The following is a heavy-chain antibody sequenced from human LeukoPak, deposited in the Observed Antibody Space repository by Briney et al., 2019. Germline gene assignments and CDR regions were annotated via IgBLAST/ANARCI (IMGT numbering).Heavy chain of an antibody. V-gene: IGHV3-7*01. Sequence: PGGSLRLSCAASGFTFSSYWMTWVRQAPGKGLEWVANIKGDGSEKYYMDSVKGRFTISRDSAKNSLFLQMTSLRAEDTAVYYCASERPSSSWYDYWGQGTLVTVSS. CDR3: ASERPSSSWYDY. CDR1: GFTFSSYW. D-gene: IGHD6-13*01. CDR2: IKGDGSEK. J-gene: IGHJ4*02.